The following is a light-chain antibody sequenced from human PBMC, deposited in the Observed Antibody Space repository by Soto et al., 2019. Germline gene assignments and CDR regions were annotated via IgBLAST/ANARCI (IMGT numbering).Light chain of an antibody. V-gene: IGKV3-11*01. CDR2: DAS. J-gene: IGKJ2*01. CDR1: QSIGTY. CDR3: QQRSDWYA. Sequence: EIVLTQSPATLSLSPGERATLSCRASQSIGTYLAWYQQKPGQAPRLLIYDASNRATGIPARFSGSGSGTDFTLTISSLEPEDFAAYYCQQRSDWYAFGQGTKLEI.